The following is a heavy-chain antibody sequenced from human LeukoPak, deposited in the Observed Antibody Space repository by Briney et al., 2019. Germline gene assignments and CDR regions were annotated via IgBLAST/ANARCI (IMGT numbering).Heavy chain of an antibody. V-gene: IGHV4-59*08. CDR1: GGSISGNY. CDR2: AYSSGHT. Sequence: SETLSLTCTVSGGSISGNYWSWIRQPPGKGLEWIGYAYSSGHTNYNSPLKSRVTMSLDTSKSQFSLRLSSVTAADTAVYFCARHPFATPFDYWGPGTLVTVSS. J-gene: IGHJ4*02. CDR3: ARHPFATPFDY. D-gene: IGHD2-15*01.